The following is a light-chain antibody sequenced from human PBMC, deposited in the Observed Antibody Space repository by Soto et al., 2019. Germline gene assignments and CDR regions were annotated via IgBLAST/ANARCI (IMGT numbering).Light chain of an antibody. Sequence: DIQMTESPSTLSASVGDRVTITCRASQSISSWLAWYQQKPGKAPKLLIYDASSLESGVPSRFSGSGSGTDGTLTISSLQQEDFATYYCLQEYNYPWTFGQGTKVDIK. CDR2: DAS. J-gene: IGKJ1*01. V-gene: IGKV1-5*01. CDR1: QSISSW. CDR3: LQEYNYPWT.